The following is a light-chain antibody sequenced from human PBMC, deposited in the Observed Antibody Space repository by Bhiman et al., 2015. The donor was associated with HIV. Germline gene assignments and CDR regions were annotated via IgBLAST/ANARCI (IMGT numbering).Light chain of an antibody. J-gene: IGLJ2*01. CDR2: GKN. CDR1: GLRAFY. CDR3: SSRDITSKNVL. V-gene: IGLV3-19*01. Sequence: SYELTQDPAVSVALGQTVNITCQGDGLRAFYASWYQQKPGQAPVLVMYGKNNRPSGIPDRFSGSISIYTASLTITGAQAEDEADYYCSSRDITSKNVLFGGGTRLTLL.